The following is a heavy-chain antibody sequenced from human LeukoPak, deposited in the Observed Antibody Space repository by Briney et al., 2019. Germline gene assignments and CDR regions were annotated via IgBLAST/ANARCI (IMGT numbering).Heavy chain of an antibody. Sequence: SETLSLTCAVYGGSFSGYYWSWIRQPPGKGLEWIGEINHSGGTNYNPSLKSRVTISVDTSKNQFSLKLSSVTAADTAVYYCARKDYYGMDVWGQGTTVTVSS. J-gene: IGHJ6*02. CDR1: GGSFSGYY. CDR2: INHSGGT. CDR3: ARKDYYGMDV. V-gene: IGHV4-34*01.